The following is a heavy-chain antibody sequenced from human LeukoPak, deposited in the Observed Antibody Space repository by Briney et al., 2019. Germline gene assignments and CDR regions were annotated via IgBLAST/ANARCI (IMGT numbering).Heavy chain of an antibody. J-gene: IGHJ4*02. CDR2: IYYSGST. D-gene: IGHD6-19*01. CDR3: ARRIAVAGHFDY. Sequence: PSGTLSLTCTVSGGSISSYYWSWIRQPPGKGLEWIGYIYYSGSTNYNPSLKSRVTISVDTSKNQFSLKLSSVTAADTAVYYCARRIAVAGHFDYWGQGTLVTVSS. CDR1: GGSISSYY. V-gene: IGHV4-59*08.